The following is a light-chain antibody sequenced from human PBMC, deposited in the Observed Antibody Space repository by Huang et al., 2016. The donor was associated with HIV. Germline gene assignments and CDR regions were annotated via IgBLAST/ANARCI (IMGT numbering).Light chain of an antibody. V-gene: IGKV2-28*01. CDR2: LGS. Sequence: DIVMTQSPLSLPVTPGEPASISCRSSQGLLHTNGFNPLDWYLKRPGQSPQLLSYLGSNRPSGVPDRFRGSGSGTDFTLKISRVEAEDVGIYYCMQTLQTPVTFGQGTKLEIK. CDR1: QGLLHTNGFNP. J-gene: IGKJ2*01. CDR3: MQTLQTPVT.